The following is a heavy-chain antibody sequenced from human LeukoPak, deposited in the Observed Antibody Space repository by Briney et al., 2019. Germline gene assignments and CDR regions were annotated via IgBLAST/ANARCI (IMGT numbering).Heavy chain of an antibody. CDR1: GYTFTSYD. D-gene: IGHD6-19*01. CDR2: TNPNSGNT. Sequence: ASVKVSFKASGYTFTSYDINWLRQATGQGLEWMGWTNPNSGNTGYAQKFQGRGTMTRNTSITTAYMELSSLRSEDTAVYYCARVAVAGTRDAFDIWGQGTMVTVSS. CDR3: ARVAVAGTRDAFDI. J-gene: IGHJ3*02. V-gene: IGHV1-8*01.